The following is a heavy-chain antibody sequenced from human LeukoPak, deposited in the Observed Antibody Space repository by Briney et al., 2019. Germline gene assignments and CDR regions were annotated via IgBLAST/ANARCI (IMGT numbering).Heavy chain of an antibody. Sequence: SETLSLTCTVSGGSMSTFYWSWIRQPPGKGLEWIGYIYYSGSTNYNPSFKSRVTISVDTSRNQFSLKLSSVTAADTAVYYCARGHRPIFGVVIKNAFDIWGQGTMVTVSS. J-gene: IGHJ3*02. V-gene: IGHV4-59*01. CDR2: IYYSGST. CDR3: ARGHRPIFGVVIKNAFDI. CDR1: GGSMSTFY. D-gene: IGHD3-3*02.